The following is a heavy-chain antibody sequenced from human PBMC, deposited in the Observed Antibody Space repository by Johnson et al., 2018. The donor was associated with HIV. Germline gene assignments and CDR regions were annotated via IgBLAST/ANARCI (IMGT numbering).Heavy chain of an antibody. CDR3: AKPSTESAFDI. CDR2: IRYDGSDK. J-gene: IGHJ3*02. D-gene: IGHD1-1*01. V-gene: IGHV3-30*02. CDR1: GFTFSSYG. Sequence: QVQLVESGGGVVQPGGSLRLSCAASGFTFSSYGMHWVRQAPGKGLEWVAFIRYDGSDKHYADSVKGRFTISRDNSKNTLYLQMNSLRAEDTAVYYCAKPSTESAFDIWGQGTMVTVSS.